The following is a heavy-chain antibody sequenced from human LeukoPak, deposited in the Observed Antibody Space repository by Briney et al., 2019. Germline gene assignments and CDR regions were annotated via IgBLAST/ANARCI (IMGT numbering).Heavy chain of an antibody. CDR2: IWYDGSNK. J-gene: IGHJ5*02. CDR3: ARGNIVVVPAAIRNWFDP. D-gene: IGHD2-2*01. Sequence: SGGSLRLSCAASGFTFSSYGMHWVRQAPGKGLEWVAVIWYDGSNKYYADSVKGRFTISRDNSKNTLYLQMNSLRAEDTAVYYCARGNIVVVPAAIRNWFDPWGQGTLVTVSS. CDR1: GFTFSSYG. V-gene: IGHV3-33*08.